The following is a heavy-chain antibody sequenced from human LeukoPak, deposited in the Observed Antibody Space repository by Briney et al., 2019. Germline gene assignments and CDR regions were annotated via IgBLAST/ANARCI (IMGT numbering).Heavy chain of an antibody. CDR1: GGSISSYC. Sequence: PETLSLTCTVSGGSISSYCWSWIRQPPGKGLEWIGYIYYSGSTNYNPSLKSRVTISVDTSKNQFSLKLSSVTAADTAVYYCARGRDIVTTTDFDYWGQGTLVTVSS. CDR3: ARGRDIVTTTDFDY. V-gene: IGHV4-59*01. D-gene: IGHD5-12*01. CDR2: IYYSGST. J-gene: IGHJ4*02.